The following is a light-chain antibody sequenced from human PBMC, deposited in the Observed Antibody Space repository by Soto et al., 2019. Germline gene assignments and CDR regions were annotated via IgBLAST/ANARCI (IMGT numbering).Light chain of an antibody. Sequence: DIQMTQSPSTLSASVGDRVTITCRASQSISSWLAWYQQKPGKAPKLLIYKASSLESGGPSRFSGSGTGTEFTLTNSSLQPEDFATYYCQQYKSYRTVGQGTKVEIK. V-gene: IGKV1-5*03. CDR2: KAS. J-gene: IGKJ1*01. CDR3: QQYKSYRT. CDR1: QSISSW.